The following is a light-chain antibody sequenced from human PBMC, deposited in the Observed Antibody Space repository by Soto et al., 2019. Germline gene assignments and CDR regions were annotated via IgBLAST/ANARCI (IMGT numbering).Light chain of an antibody. CDR2: DVS. J-gene: IGLJ1*01. V-gene: IGLV2-11*01. Sequence: QSVLTQPRSVSGSPGQSVTISCTGTSSDVGGYNYVSWYQQHPGKAPKLMIYDVSKRPSGVPDRFSGSKSGNTASLTISGLQAEEEADYYCCSYAGSYTYVFGTGTTVTVL. CDR3: CSYAGSYTYV. CDR1: SSDVGGYNY.